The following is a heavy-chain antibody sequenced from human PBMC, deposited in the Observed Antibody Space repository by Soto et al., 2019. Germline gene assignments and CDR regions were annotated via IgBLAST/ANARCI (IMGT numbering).Heavy chain of an antibody. J-gene: IGHJ4*02. CDR2: TNQDGRER. CDR3: ARDGSGYSTD. V-gene: IGHV3-7*01. CDR1: GFTFRNYW. Sequence: EVQLVESGGGLVQPGGSLRLSCVASGFTFRNYWMSWLRQAPGKGLEWVANTNQDGRERYSVDSVKGRFTLSRDNAKNSMHLQMNRLRAEDTAVYYCARDGSGYSTDWGQGTLVTVSS. D-gene: IGHD5-18*01.